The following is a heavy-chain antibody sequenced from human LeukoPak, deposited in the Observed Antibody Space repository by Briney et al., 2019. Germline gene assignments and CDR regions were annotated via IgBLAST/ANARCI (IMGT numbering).Heavy chain of an antibody. Sequence: GGSLRLSCAASGFAFSTYSMNWVRQAPGKGLEWVSYVSSSSSTIYYADSVKGRFTISRDNAKNSLYLQMNSLRVEDTAVYYCASMTTYCGGDCYFFDYWGQGTLVTVSS. CDR3: ASMTTYCGGDCYFFDY. V-gene: IGHV3-48*04. CDR1: GFAFSTYS. D-gene: IGHD2-21*02. J-gene: IGHJ4*02. CDR2: VSSSSSTI.